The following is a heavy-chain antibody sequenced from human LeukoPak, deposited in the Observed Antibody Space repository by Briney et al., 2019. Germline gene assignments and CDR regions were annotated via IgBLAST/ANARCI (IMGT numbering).Heavy chain of an antibody. CDR2: MNPNSGNT. Sequence: ASVKVSCKASGYTFTSYDINWVRQATGQGLEWMGWMNPNSGNTGYAQKFQGRVTMTRNTSISTAYMELSSLRSEDTAAYYCARYYDILTGYSYYYYMDVWGKGTTVTVSS. D-gene: IGHD3-9*01. CDR3: ARYYDILTGYSYYYYMDV. J-gene: IGHJ6*03. CDR1: GYTFTSYD. V-gene: IGHV1-8*01.